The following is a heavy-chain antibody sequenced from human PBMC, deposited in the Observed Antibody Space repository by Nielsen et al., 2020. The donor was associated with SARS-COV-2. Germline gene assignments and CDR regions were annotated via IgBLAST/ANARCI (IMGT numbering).Heavy chain of an antibody. CDR3: ARGAQQWLADY. CDR1: GYTFTGYY. J-gene: IGHJ4*02. CDR2: INPNSGGT. Sequence: ASVKVSCKASGYTFTGYYMHWVRQAPGQGLEWMGWINPNSGGTNYAQKFQGRVTTTRDMSVTTAYMELSSLTSDDTAVYYCARGAQQWLADYWGQGTLVTVSS. D-gene: IGHD6-19*01. V-gene: IGHV1-2*02.